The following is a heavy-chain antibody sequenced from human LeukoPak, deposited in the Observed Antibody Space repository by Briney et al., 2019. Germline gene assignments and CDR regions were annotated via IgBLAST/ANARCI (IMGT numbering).Heavy chain of an antibody. CDR3: AKDGLGYCSGGSCLSPNWFDP. CDR1: GFNFNDAW. Sequence: GGSLRLSCAASGFNFNDAWMSWVRQAPGKGLEWVSAISGSGGSTYYADSVKGRFTISRDNSKNTLYLQMNSLRAEDTAVYYCAKDGLGYCSGGSCLSPNWFDPWGQGTLVTVSS. V-gene: IGHV3-23*01. D-gene: IGHD2-15*01. J-gene: IGHJ5*02. CDR2: ISGSGGST.